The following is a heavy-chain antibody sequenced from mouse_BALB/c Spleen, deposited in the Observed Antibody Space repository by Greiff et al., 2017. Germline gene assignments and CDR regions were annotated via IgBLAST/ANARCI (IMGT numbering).Heavy chain of an antibody. D-gene: IGHD1-1*01. V-gene: IGHV1-7*01. CDR2: INPSTGYT. CDR3: ARGAGSIYSYYAMDY. CDR1: GYTFTSYW. J-gene: IGHJ4*01. Sequence: VQLQQSGAELAKPGASVKMSCKASGYTFTSYWMHWVKQRPGQGLEWIGYINPSTGYTEYNQKFKDKATLTADKSSSTAYMQLSSLTSEDSAVYYCARGAGSIYSYYAMDYWGQGTSVTVSS.